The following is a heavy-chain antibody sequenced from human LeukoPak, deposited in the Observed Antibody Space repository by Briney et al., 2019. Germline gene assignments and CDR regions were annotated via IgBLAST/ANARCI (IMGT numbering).Heavy chain of an antibody. D-gene: IGHD2-15*01. CDR1: GGSISSYY. V-gene: IGHV4-34*01. CDR2: INHSGST. J-gene: IGHJ5*02. Sequence: SETLSLTCTVSGGSISSYYWSWIRQPPGKGLEWIGEINHSGSTNYNPSLKSRVTISVDTSKNQFFLKLSSVTAADTAVYYCARRIVVVVAATQWFDPWGQGTLVTVSS. CDR3: ARRIVVVVAATQWFDP.